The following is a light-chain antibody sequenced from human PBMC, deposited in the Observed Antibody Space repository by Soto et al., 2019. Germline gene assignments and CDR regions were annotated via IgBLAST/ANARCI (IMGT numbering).Light chain of an antibody. CDR1: SSDVGGYNY. V-gene: IGLV2-11*01. CDR3: CSYAGSYTPDV. J-gene: IGLJ1*01. CDR2: DVS. Sequence: QSALTRPRSVSGSPGQSVTSSCTGTSSDVGGYNYVSWYQQHPGKAPKLMIYDVSKRPSGVPDRFSGSKSGNTASLTISGLQAEDEADYYCCSYAGSYTPDVFGTGTKVTVL.